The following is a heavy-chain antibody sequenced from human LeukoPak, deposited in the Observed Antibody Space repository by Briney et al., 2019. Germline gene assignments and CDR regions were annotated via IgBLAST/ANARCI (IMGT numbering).Heavy chain of an antibody. J-gene: IGHJ4*02. CDR1: GFPFSSYS. Sequence: GGSLRLSFAASGFPFSSYSMNWVRQAPGKGLEWVSSISSSSSYIYYADSVKGRFTISRDNAKNSLYLQMNSLRAEDTAVYYCARQDTAMDYFDYWGQGTLVTVSS. CDR3: ARQDTAMDYFDY. V-gene: IGHV3-21*01. CDR2: ISSSSSYI. D-gene: IGHD5-18*01.